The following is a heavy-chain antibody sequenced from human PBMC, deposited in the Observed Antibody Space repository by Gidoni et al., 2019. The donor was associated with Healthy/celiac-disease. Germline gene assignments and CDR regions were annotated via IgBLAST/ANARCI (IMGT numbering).Heavy chain of an antibody. CDR2: ISSSSSTI. J-gene: IGHJ6*02. CDR1: GFTFSSYS. CDR3: ARDGPVDTDQYYYYGMDV. D-gene: IGHD5-18*01. V-gene: IGHV3-48*02. Sequence: DVQLVESGVGLVQPGGSLRLSCAASGFTFSSYSMHWVRQAPGKGLEWVSYISSSSSTIYYADSVKGRFTISRDNAKNSLYLQMNSLRDEDTAVYYCARDGPVDTDQYYYYGMDVWGQGTTVTVSS.